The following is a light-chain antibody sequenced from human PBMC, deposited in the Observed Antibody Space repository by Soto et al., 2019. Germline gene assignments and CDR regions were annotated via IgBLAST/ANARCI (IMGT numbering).Light chain of an antibody. CDR3: QHYNSYSEA. CDR1: QTICGW. V-gene: IGKV1-5*03. CDR2: KAS. J-gene: IGKJ1*01. Sequence: DIQMTQSPSTLSGSVGDRVTITCRASQTICGWLAWYQQKPGKAPKLLIYKASTLKSGVPSRFSGSGSGTEFTLTISSLQPDDFATYYCQHYNSYSEAFGQGTKVELK.